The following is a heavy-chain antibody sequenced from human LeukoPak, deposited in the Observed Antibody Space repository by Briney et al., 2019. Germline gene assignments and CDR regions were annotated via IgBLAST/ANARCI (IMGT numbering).Heavy chain of an antibody. D-gene: IGHD2-21*01. CDR2: INPNSGDT. CDR1: GYTFAGSY. V-gene: IGHV1-2*02. Sequence: ASVKVSCKASGYTFAGSYMHWVRQAPGQGLEWMGWINPNSGDTKYAQKFQGRVTMTGDTSISTAYMELRRLRSDDTAVYYCARDEKDCGGDCYHGMDVWGQGTTVTVSS. CDR3: ARDEKDCGGDCYHGMDV. J-gene: IGHJ6*02.